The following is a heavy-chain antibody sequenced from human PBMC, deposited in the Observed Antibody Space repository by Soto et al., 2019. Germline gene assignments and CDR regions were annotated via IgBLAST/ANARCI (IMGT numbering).Heavy chain of an antibody. CDR3: ARDRSMVVVVPGY. D-gene: IGHD2-2*01. CDR1: GFTFSSYA. CDR2: ISHDGSNN. J-gene: IGHJ4*02. Sequence: GGFLRLSCAASGFTFSSYAMHWVRQAPGKGLEWVAHISHDGSNNYYADSVKGRFTISRDNSKNMVYLQMNSLRVDDTAVYYCARDRSMVVVVPGYWGQGTLVTVSS. V-gene: IGHV3-30-3*01.